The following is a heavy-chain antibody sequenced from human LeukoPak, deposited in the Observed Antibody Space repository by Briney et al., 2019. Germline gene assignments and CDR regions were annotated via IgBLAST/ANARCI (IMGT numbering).Heavy chain of an antibody. V-gene: IGHV3-23*01. Sequence: GGSLRLSCAASGFTFSSYAMSWVRPAPGKGLEWVSAISGSGGSTYYADSVKGRFTISRDNSKNTLYLQMNSLRAEDTAVYYCAIGRASGWYEFDYWGQGTLVTVSS. CDR3: AIGRASGWYEFDY. J-gene: IGHJ4*02. D-gene: IGHD6-19*01. CDR1: GFTFSSYA. CDR2: ISGSGGST.